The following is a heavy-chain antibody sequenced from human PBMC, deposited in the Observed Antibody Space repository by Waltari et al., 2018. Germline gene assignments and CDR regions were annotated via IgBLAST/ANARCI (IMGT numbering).Heavy chain of an antibody. D-gene: IGHD3-10*01. CDR2: IIPIFGTA. CDR3: ASFYGSGSYSDDAFDI. Sequence: AISWVRQAPGQGLEWMGGIIPIFGTANYAQKFQGRVTITTDESTSTAYMELSSLRSEDTAVYYCASFYGSGSYSDDAFDIWGQGTMVTVSS. CDR1: A. V-gene: IGHV1-69*05. J-gene: IGHJ3*02.